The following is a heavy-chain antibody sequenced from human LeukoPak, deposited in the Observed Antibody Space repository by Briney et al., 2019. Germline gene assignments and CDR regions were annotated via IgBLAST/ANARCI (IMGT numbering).Heavy chain of an antibody. V-gene: IGHV4-31*03. J-gene: IGHJ4*02. CDR1: GGSISSGGYY. D-gene: IGHD6-19*01. CDR2: IYYSGST. CDR3: ASIAVAGSDY. Sequence: SETLSLTCTVSGGSISSGGYYWSWIRQHPGQGLEWIGYIYYSGSTYYNPSLKSRVTISVDTSKNQFSLKLSSVTAADTAVYYCASIAVAGSDYWGQGTLVTVSS.